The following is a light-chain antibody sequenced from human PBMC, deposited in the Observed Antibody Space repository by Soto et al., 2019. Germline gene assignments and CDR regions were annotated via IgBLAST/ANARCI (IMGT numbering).Light chain of an antibody. CDR1: QSLVFTDGDTY. CDR2: KVS. CDR3: MQALQTIT. Sequence: DVVMTQSRLSLPVTLGQPASISFSSIQSLVFTDGDTYLNWFQQRPGQSPRRLIYKVSNRDSGVPDRFSGSGSGTDFTLKIGRVEAEDVAVYYCMQALQTITFGQGTRLEI. V-gene: IGKV2-30*01. J-gene: IGKJ5*01.